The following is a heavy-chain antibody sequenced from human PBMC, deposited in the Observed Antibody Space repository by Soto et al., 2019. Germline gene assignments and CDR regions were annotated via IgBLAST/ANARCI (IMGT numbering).Heavy chain of an antibody. D-gene: IGHD2-21*01. V-gene: IGHV3-7*01. J-gene: IGHJ5*02. CDR2: IKEDGSER. CDR3: ASARHIGP. CDR1: GFTFSNYW. Sequence: EVQLVESGGDLVQPGGSLRLSCAASGFTFSNYWMSWVRQAPGKGLEWVANIKEDGSERNYVDSVKGRFTISRDNAENSLYLQMNSLRAEDTAVYYCASARHIGPWGQGTLVTASS.